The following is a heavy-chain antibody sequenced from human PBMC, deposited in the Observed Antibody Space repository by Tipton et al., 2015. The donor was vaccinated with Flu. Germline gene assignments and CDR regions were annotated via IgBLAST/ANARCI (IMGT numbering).Heavy chain of an antibody. CDR3: ARLSYYDVDLKNFYFDY. V-gene: IGHV4-39*01. CDR2: IYPSGTT. J-gene: IGHJ4*02. Sequence: TLSLTCTDSGGSISSRGYSWGWIRQPPGKGLEWIGSIYPSGTTYYNPSLKSRVTISVDTSKSQFSLKLRSVTAADTAVYYCARLSYYDVDLKNFYFDYWGQGALVTVSS. CDR1: GGSISSRGYS. D-gene: IGHD3-10*02.